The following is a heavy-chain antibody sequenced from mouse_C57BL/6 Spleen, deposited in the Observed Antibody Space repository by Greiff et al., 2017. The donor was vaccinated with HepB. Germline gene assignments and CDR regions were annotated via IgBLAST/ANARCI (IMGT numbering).Heavy chain of an antibody. Sequence: VQLQQSGPGLVKPSQSLSLTCSVTGYSITSGYYWNWIRQFPGNKLEWMGYISYDGSNNYNPSLKNRISITRDTSKNQFFLKLNSVTTEDTATYYCARIYYDAYWGQGTLVTVSA. J-gene: IGHJ3*01. CDR3: ARIYYDAY. CDR2: ISYDGSN. CDR1: GYSITSGYY. V-gene: IGHV3-6*01. D-gene: IGHD2-4*01.